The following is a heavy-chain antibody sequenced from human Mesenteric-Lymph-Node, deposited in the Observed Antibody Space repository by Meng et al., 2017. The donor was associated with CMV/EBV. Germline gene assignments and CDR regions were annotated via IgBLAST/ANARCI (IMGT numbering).Heavy chain of an antibody. V-gene: IGHV4-38-2*02. J-gene: IGHJ4*02. D-gene: IGHD2/OR15-2a*01. CDR2: IYHSGST. CDR1: GYSISSGYY. CDR3: ARVRFSTTGLWYFDY. Sequence: SETLSLTCTVSGYSISSGYYWGWIRQPPGKGLEWIGSIYHSGSTYYNPSLKSRVTISVDTSKNQFSLKLSSVTAADTAVYYCARVRFSTTGLWYFDYWGQGTLVTVSS.